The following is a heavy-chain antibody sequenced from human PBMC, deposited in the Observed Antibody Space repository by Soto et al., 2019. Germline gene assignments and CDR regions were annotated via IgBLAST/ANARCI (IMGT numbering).Heavy chain of an antibody. CDR1: GYTFTSYG. Sequence: QVQLVQSGAEVKKPGASVKVSCKASGYTFTSYGISWVRQAPGQGLEWMGWISAYSGNTNYAQKLQGRVNMTTDTATSTAYMELRSLRSDDTAVYYCARDHSSANGVRNDFDPWGQGTLVTVSS. CDR2: ISAYSGNT. J-gene: IGHJ5*02. CDR3: ARDHSSANGVRNDFDP. V-gene: IGHV1-18*04. D-gene: IGHD2-8*01.